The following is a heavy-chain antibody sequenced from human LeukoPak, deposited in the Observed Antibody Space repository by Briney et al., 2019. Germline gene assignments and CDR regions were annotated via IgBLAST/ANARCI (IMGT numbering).Heavy chain of an antibody. CDR2: IYYSGST. D-gene: IGHD5-24*01. V-gene: IGHV4-30-4*08. CDR1: GSSISSGDYY. J-gene: IGHJ4*02. Sequence: PSETLSLTCTVSGSSISSGDYYWSWIRQPPGKGLEWIGYIYYSGSTYYNPSLKSRVTISVDTSENQFSLKLSSVTAADTAVYYCARGSVEMATIGDYWGQGTLVTVSS. CDR3: ARGSVEMATIGDY.